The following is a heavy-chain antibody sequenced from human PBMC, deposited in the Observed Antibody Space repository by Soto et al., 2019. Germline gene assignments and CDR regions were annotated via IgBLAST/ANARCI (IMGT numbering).Heavy chain of an antibody. CDR1: GLTVSGKKY. J-gene: IGHJ3*01. CDR3: ASWHEREHAYDV. Sequence: DVQLVESGGGLIQPGESRRLSCAAFGLTVSGKKYVAWVRQAPGKGLEWVSALYDVDGTYYADSVKGRFTTSRDSSKTTVYLQMNGLRPDDTAVYYCASWHEREHAYDVWGQGTTVTVSS. D-gene: IGHD1-1*01. CDR2: LYDVDGT. V-gene: IGHV3-53*01.